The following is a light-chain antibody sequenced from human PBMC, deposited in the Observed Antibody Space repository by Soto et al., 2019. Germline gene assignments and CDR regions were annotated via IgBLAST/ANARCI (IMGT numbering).Light chain of an antibody. CDR2: DAS. CDR3: QQYNSYSPLT. Sequence: VLTQSPVTLSLSPGDRATLSCRASQSIDRYLAWYQQKPGQAPRLLIHDASNRATGIPARFSGSGSGTDFTLTISSLQPDDFATYYCQQYNSYSPLTFGGGTKVEIK. V-gene: IGKV3-11*01. J-gene: IGKJ4*01. CDR1: QSIDRY.